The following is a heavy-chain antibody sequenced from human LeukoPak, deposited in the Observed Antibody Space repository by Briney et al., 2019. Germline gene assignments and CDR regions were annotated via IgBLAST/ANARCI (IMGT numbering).Heavy chain of an antibody. CDR1: GFTFSSYG. J-gene: IGHJ4*02. V-gene: IGHV3-30*02. CDR3: AKELQTDYYFDY. CDR2: IRYDGSNK. D-gene: IGHD4-11*01. Sequence: PRGSLRLSCAASGFTFSSYGMHWVRQAPGKGLEWVAFIRYDGSNKYYADSVKGRFTISRDNSKNTLYLQMNSLRAEDTAVYYCAKELQTDYYFDYWGQGTLVTVSS.